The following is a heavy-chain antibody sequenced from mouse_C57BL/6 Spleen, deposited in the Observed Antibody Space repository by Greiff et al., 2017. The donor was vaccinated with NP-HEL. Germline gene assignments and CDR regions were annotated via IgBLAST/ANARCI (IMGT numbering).Heavy chain of an antibody. V-gene: IGHV1-19*01. D-gene: IGHD2-4*01. Sequence: EVQLQQSGPVLVKPGASVKMSCKASGYTFTDYYMNWVKQSHGKSLEWIGVINPYNGGTSYNQKFKGKATLTVDKSSSTAYMELNSLTSEDSAVYYCARYDYDVIYAMDYWGQGTSVTVSS. CDR1: GYTFTDYY. CDR3: ARYDYDVIYAMDY. CDR2: INPYNGGT. J-gene: IGHJ4*01.